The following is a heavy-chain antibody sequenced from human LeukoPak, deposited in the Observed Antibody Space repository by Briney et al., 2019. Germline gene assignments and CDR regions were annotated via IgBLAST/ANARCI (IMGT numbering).Heavy chain of an antibody. CDR2: IYYSGST. CDR1: GGPISSSSYY. D-gene: IGHD6-13*01. CDR3: ARRGSSWSTDYYFDY. Sequence: SETLSLTCTVSGGPISSSSYYWGWIRQPPGKGLEWIGSIYYSGSTYYNPSLKSRVTISVDTSKNQFSLKLSSVTAADTAVYYCARRGSSWSTDYYFDYWGQGTLVTVSS. V-gene: IGHV4-39*01. J-gene: IGHJ4*02.